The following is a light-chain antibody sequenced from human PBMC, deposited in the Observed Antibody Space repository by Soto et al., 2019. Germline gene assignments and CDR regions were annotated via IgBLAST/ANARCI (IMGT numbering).Light chain of an antibody. CDR2: GNI. CDR3: QSYDSSLSGLYV. Sequence: QPVLTQPPSVSGAPGQRVTISCTGSSSNIGAGYDVHWYQQLPGAAPKLLIYGNINRPSGVPDRFSASKSATSASLAITGLQAEDEADYYCQSYDSSLSGLYVFGTGTKVTVL. V-gene: IGLV1-40*01. J-gene: IGLJ1*01. CDR1: SSNIGAGYD.